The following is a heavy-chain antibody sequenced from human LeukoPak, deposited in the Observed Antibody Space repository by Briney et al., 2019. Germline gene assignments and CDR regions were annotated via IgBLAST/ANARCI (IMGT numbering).Heavy chain of an antibody. CDR2: INHSGST. CDR1: GGSFSGYY. CDR3: ARGVLGYSYGFDY. D-gene: IGHD5-18*01. J-gene: IGHJ4*02. V-gene: IGHV4-34*01. Sequence: SETLSLTCAVYGGSFSGYYWSWIRQPPGEGLEWIGVINHSGSTNYNPSLKSRVTISVDTSKNQFSLKLSSVTAADTAVYYCARGVLGYSYGFDYWGQGTLVTVSS.